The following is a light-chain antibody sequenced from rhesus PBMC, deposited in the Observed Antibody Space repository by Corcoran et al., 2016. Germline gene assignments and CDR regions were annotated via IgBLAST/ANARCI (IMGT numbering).Light chain of an antibody. CDR1: QGISSY. Sequence: DIQLTQSPSSLSASVGDRVTITCRASQGISSYLAWYQQKPGKAPKFLIYDASNLQSGVPSRFSGSGSGTNFTLTISSLRPEDFAVYYCQQRNSYPFTFGPVTKLDIK. CDR2: DAS. J-gene: IGKJ3*01. V-gene: IGKV1-38*01. CDR3: QQRNSYPFT.